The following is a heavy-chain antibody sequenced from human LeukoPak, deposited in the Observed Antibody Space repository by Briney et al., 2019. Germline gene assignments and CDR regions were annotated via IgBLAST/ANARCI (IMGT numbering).Heavy chain of an antibody. CDR1: GFTFGDYA. D-gene: IGHD3-16*02. Sequence: GGSLRLSCTASGFTFGDYAMSWFRQAPGKGLEWVGFIRSEAYGGTTEYAASVKGRFTISRDDSKSIAYLQMNSLKTEDTAVYYCTRDDLYDYVWGSYRRFDPWGQGTLVTVSS. J-gene: IGHJ5*02. V-gene: IGHV3-49*03. CDR2: IRSEAYGGTT. CDR3: TRDDLYDYVWGSYRRFDP.